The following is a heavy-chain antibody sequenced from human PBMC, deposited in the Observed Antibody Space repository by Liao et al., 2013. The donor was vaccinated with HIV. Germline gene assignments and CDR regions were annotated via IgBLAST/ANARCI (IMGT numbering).Heavy chain of an antibody. Sequence: QVQLQQWGTGLLKPSETLSLTCAVYGGSFSGYYWSWIRQPPGKGLEWIGEINRSGSTNYNPSLLSRVTISVDTSKNQFSLRLTSVTAADTAVYYCAWGGSPMVRGVIGPEYFQHWGQGTLVTVSS. D-gene: IGHD3-10*01. V-gene: IGHV4-34*01. CDR3: AWGGSPMVRGVIGPEYFQH. J-gene: IGHJ1*01. CDR2: INRSGST. CDR1: GGSFSGYY.